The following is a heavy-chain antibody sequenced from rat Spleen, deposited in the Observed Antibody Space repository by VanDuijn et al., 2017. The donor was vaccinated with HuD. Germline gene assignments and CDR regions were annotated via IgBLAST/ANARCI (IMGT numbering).Heavy chain of an antibody. V-gene: IGHV2-30*01. J-gene: IGHJ3*01. CDR3: TRSWGYYYDGSPQWFAY. CDR2: IWTGGST. Sequence: QVQLKESGPGLVQPSQTLSLTCTVSGFSLTSYNVHWVRQPTGKGLEWMGVIWTGGSTDYNSVLKSRLSISRDTSKSQVFLKMNRLQTDDTAIYFCTRSWGYYYDGSPQWFAYWGQGTLVTVSS. CDR1: GFSLTSYN. D-gene: IGHD1-12*03.